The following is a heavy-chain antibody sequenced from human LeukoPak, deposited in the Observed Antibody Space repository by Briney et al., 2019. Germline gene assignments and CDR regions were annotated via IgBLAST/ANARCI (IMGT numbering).Heavy chain of an antibody. D-gene: IGHD1-26*01. Sequence: GGSLRLSCSTSKFNFNAYGMSWVRQAPGKGREWVSSISGSGFSTQYAGSVQGRFTISRDNSKNTLYLQMNSLRAEDTAVYYCAREGDSGSHPRYFDYWGQGTLVTVSS. CDR3: AREGDSGSHPRYFDY. CDR1: KFNFNAYG. V-gene: IGHV3-23*01. J-gene: IGHJ4*02. CDR2: ISGSGFST.